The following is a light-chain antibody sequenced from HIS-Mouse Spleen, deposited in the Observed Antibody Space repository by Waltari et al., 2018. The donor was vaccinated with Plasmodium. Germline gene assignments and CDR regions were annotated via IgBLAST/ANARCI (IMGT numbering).Light chain of an antibody. J-gene: IGLJ3*02. CDR3: YSTDSSGNHRV. CDR2: EDS. CDR1: ALPKKY. Sequence: SYELTQPPSVSVSPGQTARITCSGDALPKKYAYWYQQKAGQAPVLVIYEDSKRASGITEGVAGSSSGTMATLTISGAQVEDEADYDCYSTDSSGNHRVFGGGTKLTVL. V-gene: IGLV3-10*01.